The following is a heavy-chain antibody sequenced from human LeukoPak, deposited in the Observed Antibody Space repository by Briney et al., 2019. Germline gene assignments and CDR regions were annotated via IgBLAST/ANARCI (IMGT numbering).Heavy chain of an antibody. CDR2: INPSGGST. J-gene: IGHJ4*02. CDR3: ARSYGAAAATGGFDY. CDR1: GYTFTSYA. Sequence: GASVKVSCKASGYTFTSYAMNWVRQAPGQGLEWMGIINPSGGSTSYAQKFQGRVTMTRDTSTSTVYMELSSLRSEDTAVYYCARSYGAAAATGGFDYWGQGTLVTVSS. V-gene: IGHV1-46*01. D-gene: IGHD6-13*01.